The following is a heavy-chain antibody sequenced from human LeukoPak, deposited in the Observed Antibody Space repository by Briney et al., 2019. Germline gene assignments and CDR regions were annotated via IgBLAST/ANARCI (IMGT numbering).Heavy chain of an antibody. V-gene: IGHV4-39*01. CDR2: IYYSGST. J-gene: IGHJ6*02. D-gene: IGHD2-2*01. Sequence: SETLSLTCTVSGGSISSSSYYWGWIRQPPGKGLEWIGSIYYSGSTYYNPSLKSRVTISVDTSKNQFSLKPSSVTAADTAVYYCARISYCSSTSCLYGMDVWGQGTTVTVSS. CDR1: GGSISSSSYY. CDR3: ARISYCSSTSCLYGMDV.